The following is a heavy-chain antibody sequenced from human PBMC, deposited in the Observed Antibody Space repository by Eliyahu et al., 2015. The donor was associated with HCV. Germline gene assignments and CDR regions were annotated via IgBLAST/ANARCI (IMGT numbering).Heavy chain of an antibody. J-gene: IGHJ5*02. V-gene: IGHV4-34*01. CDR3: ARTYSSSSYSWFDP. CDR1: GGSFSDYY. Sequence: QVQLQQWGAGLLKPSETLSLTCAVYGGSFSDYYWTWIRQPPGKGLEWIGEIKHSGSPNYNPSLKSRVTISVDTSKNQFSLKLTSVTAADTAVYYCARTYSSSSYSWFDPWGQGTLVTVSP. D-gene: IGHD6-6*01. CDR2: IKHSGSP.